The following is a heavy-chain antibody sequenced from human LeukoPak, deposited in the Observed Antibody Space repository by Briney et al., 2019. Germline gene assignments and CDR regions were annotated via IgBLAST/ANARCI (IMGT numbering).Heavy chain of an antibody. CDR3: ARHSRGPAAGPAFDY. CDR2: IYYSGST. J-gene: IGHJ4*02. D-gene: IGHD6-13*01. V-gene: IGHV4-39*01. Sequence: PSETLSLTCTVSGGSISSSTYYWGWIRQPPGKGLEWIGSIYYSGSTYYNPSLKGRVMISVHTSKNQFSLSSVTAADPAVYYCARHSRGPAAGPAFDYWGQGTLVTVSS. CDR1: GGSISSSTYY.